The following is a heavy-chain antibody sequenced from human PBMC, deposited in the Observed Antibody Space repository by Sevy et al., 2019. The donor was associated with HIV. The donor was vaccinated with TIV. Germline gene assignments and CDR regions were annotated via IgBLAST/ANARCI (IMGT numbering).Heavy chain of an antibody. CDR2: ILYDGSNK. CDR1: GFIFSSYW. V-gene: IGHV3-30*03. J-gene: IGHJ6*02. Sequence: GGSLRLSCAASGFIFSSYWMSWVRQAPGKGLEWVAVILYDGSNKYYGDSVKGRFTISRDNSKNTLYLQMNSLRGEDTAVYYCARGLAALPGYYYGMDVWGQGTTVTVSS. D-gene: IGHD6-6*01. CDR3: ARGLAALPGYYYGMDV.